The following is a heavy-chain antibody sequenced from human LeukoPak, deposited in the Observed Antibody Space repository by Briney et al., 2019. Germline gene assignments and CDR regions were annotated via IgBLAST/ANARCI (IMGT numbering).Heavy chain of an antibody. J-gene: IGHJ4*02. CDR2: ISSSSATI. D-gene: IGHD3-16*02. V-gene: IGHV3-48*01. CDR1: EFSFTSYS. CDR3: ASEYDYVWGNYRPRSFDY. Sequence: GGSLRLSCAASEFSFTSYSMNWVRQAPGKGLEWVSYISSSSATIYYADSVKNRFTISRDNARNSLYLQMNSLRAEDTAVYYCASEYDYVWGNYRPRSFDYWGQGTLVTVSS.